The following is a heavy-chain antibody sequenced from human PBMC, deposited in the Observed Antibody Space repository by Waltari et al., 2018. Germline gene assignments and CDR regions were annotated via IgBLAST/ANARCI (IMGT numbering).Heavy chain of an antibody. D-gene: IGHD6-13*01. V-gene: IGHV3-49*03. J-gene: IGHJ2*01. CDR3: TRDLSQGIAAAAAYWYFDL. Sequence: EVQLVESGGGLVQPGRSLRLSCTASGFTFGDYAMSWFRQAPGKGREWVGFIRSKAYGGTTEYAASVKGRFTISRDDSKSIAYLQMNSLKTEDTAVYYCTRDLSQGIAAAAAYWYFDLWGRGTLVTVSS. CDR2: IRSKAYGGTT. CDR1: GFTFGDYA.